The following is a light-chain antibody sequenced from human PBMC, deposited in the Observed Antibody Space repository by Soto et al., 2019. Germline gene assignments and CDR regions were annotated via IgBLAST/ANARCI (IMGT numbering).Light chain of an antibody. Sequence: DIQMTQSPSSLSASVGDRVTITCRASQSISNYLKWYQQKPGKAPKLLIYAASSLQSGVPSRFSGSGSGTDLTLNISSLQREDFATYYCQQSYSTPRTFGQGTKVEIK. CDR1: QSISNY. V-gene: IGKV1-39*01. CDR3: QQSYSTPRT. J-gene: IGKJ1*01. CDR2: AAS.